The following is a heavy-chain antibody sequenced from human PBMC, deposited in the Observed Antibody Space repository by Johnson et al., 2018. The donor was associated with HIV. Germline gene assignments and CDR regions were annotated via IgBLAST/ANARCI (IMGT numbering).Heavy chain of an antibody. CDR3: ARGLGAAAGAFDI. Sequence: QVQLVESGGGVVQPGRSLRLSCAASGFMFSGYGLHWVRQAPGKGLECVAVISYDGSNKYYADSVKGRFTISRDNSKNTLYLQMNSLRAEDTAVYYCARGLGAAAGAFDIWGQGTMVTVSS. J-gene: IGHJ3*02. V-gene: IGHV3-30-3*01. CDR2: ISYDGSNK. D-gene: IGHD6-13*01. CDR1: GFMFSGYG.